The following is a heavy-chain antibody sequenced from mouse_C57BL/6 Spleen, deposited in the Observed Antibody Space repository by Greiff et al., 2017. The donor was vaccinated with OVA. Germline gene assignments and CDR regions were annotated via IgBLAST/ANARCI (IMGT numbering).Heavy chain of an antibody. CDR3: ARSDGTGYFDV. J-gene: IGHJ1*03. CDR1: GYTFTDYN. V-gene: IGHV1-18*01. D-gene: IGHD4-1*01. CDR2: INPNNGGT. Sequence: VQLQQSGPELVKPGASVKIPCKASGYTFTDYNMDWVKQSHGKSLEWIGDINPNNGGTIYNQKFKGKATLTVDKSSSTAYMELRSLTSEDTAVYYCARSDGTGYFDVWGTGTTVTVSS.